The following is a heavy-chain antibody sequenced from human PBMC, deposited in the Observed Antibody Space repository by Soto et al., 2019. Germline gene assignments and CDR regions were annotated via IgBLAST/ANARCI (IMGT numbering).Heavy chain of an antibody. CDR2: ISGSGGST. CDR3: AKDEGTTPLYYYGMDV. D-gene: IGHD1-1*01. CDR1: ECTFSSYA. V-gene: IGHV3-23*01. Sequence: GGSLRHSYTASECTFSSYAVSWVRQAPGKGLEWVSAISGSGGSTYYADSVKGRFTISRDNSKNTLYLQMNSLRAEDTAVYCCAKDEGTTPLYYYGMDVWGQGTTVTLSS. J-gene: IGHJ6*02.